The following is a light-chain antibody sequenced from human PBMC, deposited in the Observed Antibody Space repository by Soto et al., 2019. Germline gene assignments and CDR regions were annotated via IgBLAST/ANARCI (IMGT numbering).Light chain of an antibody. CDR2: AAS. V-gene: IGKV1-39*01. CDR1: QSISSY. Sequence: IQVTQSPPSLSASVGDRVTITCRASQSISSYLNWYQQKPGKAPKLLIYAASSLQSGVPSRFSGSGSGTDFTLTISSLQPEDFATYYCQQSYSTLSITFGQGARLEIK. CDR3: QQSYSTLSIT. J-gene: IGKJ5*01.